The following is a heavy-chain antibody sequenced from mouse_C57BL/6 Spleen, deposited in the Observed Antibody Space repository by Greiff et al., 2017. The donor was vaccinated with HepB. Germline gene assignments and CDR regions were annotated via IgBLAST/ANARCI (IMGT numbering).Heavy chain of an antibody. J-gene: IGHJ1*03. CDR1: GYSFTGYY. V-gene: IGHV1-42*01. D-gene: IGHD2-5*01. Sequence: EVQLQQSGPELVKPGASVKISCKASGYSFTGYYMNWVKQSPEKSLEWIGEINPSTGGTTYNQKFKAKATLTVDKSSSTAYMQLKSLTSEDSAVYYCAREGSKGDFDVWGTGTTVTVSS. CDR3: AREGSKGDFDV. CDR2: INPSTGGT.